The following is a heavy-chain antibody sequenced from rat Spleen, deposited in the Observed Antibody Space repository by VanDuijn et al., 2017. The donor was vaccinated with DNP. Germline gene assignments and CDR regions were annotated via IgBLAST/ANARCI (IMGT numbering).Heavy chain of an antibody. CDR3: ARQGYRDSYAHVHYYVMDA. CDR2: ISYDGSST. J-gene: IGHJ4*01. D-gene: IGHD1-12*01. CDR1: GFTFSDYY. Sequence: EVQLVESDGGLVQPGRSLKLSCAASGFTFSDYYMAWVRQAPTKGLEWVATISYDGSSTYYRDSVKGRFTISRDNAKSTLYLQMDSLRSEDTATYYCARQGYRDSYAHVHYYVMDAWGQGASVTVSS. V-gene: IGHV5-29*01.